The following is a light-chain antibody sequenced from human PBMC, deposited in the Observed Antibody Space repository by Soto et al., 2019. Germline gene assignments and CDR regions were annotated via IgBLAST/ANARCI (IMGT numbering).Light chain of an antibody. CDR2: DVS. Sequence: QSALTQPASVSGSPGQSITISCTGTSSDVGGYNYVSWYQQHPGKAPKLMIYDVSNRPSGVSNRFSDSKSGNTASLTISGIQAEDEADYYCSSYTSSSTLVFGGGTKLTVL. CDR3: SSYTSSSTLV. CDR1: SSDVGGYNY. V-gene: IGLV2-14*01. J-gene: IGLJ2*01.